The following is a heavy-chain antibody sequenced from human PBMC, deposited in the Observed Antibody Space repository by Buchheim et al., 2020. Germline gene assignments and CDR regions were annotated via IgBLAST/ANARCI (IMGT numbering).Heavy chain of an antibody. CDR2: ISYDGSNK. V-gene: IGHV3-30-3*01. CDR1: GFTFSSYA. D-gene: IGHD1-1*01. Sequence: QVQLVESGGGVVQPGRSLRLSCAASGFTFSSYAMHWVRQAPGKGLEWVAVISYDGSNKYYADSVKSRFTISRDNSKNTLYLQMNSLRAEDTAVYYCARGERYGMDVWGQGTT. CDR3: ARGERYGMDV. J-gene: IGHJ6*02.